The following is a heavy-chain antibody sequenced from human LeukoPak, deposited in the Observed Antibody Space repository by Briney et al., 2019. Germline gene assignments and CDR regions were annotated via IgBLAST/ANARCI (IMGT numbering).Heavy chain of an antibody. CDR2: INPNSGGA. CDR3: ARGPPEYCSGGTCYSGRNWLDP. Sequence: ASVKVSCKASGYIFTGYYIHWVRRAPGQGLEWRGWINPNSGGADSAQKFQGRVTLTGDTAISTAYMTLSRLRFDDTAFYYCARGPPEYCSGGTCYSGRNWLDPWGQGTLVTVSS. V-gene: IGHV1-2*02. CDR1: GYIFTGYY. J-gene: IGHJ5*02. D-gene: IGHD2-15*01.